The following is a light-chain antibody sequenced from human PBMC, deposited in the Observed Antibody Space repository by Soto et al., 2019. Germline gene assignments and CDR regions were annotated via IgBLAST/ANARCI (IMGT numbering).Light chain of an antibody. V-gene: IGKV3-15*01. CDR1: ESVSSH. CDR2: DSS. CDR3: HHYHNWPMT. Sequence: EIVMTQSPATLSVSPGQRATLSCRASESVSSHLPWYQQKPGQAPRLLIYDSSTRATGIPARFSGSESGTEFTLTISSLQSEDFAVYYCHHYHNWPMTFGQVTQLEIK. J-gene: IGKJ5*01.